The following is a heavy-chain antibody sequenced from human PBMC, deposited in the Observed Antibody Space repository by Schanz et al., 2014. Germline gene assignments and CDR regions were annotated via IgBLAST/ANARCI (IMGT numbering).Heavy chain of an antibody. CDR3: VSQTGSPNY. Sequence: ERLVESGGGVVQPGRSLRLSCTASGFTFSDYCMSWVRQAPGKGPEWVANIKHDGSVKDYVDSVEGRFTISRDNAKRSLFLQMNSLRVEDTAVYFCVSQTGSPNYWGQGTLVTVSS. D-gene: IGHD6-13*01. CDR1: GFTFSDYC. CDR2: IKHDGSVK. J-gene: IGHJ4*02. V-gene: IGHV3-7*02.